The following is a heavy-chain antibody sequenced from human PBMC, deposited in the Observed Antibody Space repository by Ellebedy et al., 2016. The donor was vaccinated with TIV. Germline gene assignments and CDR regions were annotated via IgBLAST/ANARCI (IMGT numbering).Heavy chain of an antibody. Sequence: AASVKVSCQASGYTFTNYYMNWVRQAPGQGLEWMGLINPGGGGTSYAQKFQGRVTMTRDTSTSTVYMELSSLSSEDTALYYCARAPLSGVFYGMDVWGQGTTVTVSS. CDR1: GYTFTNYY. CDR3: ARAPLSGVFYGMDV. J-gene: IGHJ6*02. CDR2: INPGGGGT. V-gene: IGHV1-46*01. D-gene: IGHD3-16*02.